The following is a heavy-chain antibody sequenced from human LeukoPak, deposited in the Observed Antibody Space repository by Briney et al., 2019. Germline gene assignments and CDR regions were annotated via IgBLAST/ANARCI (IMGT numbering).Heavy chain of an antibody. CDR2: ISYDGNEE. J-gene: IGHJ4*02. CDR1: GFTFSNYG. V-gene: IGHV3-30*02. CDR3: AKDWKAVSSGVQPPGITGTSPPPVY. D-gene: IGHD1-20*01. Sequence: TGGSLRLSCVASGFTFSNYGMHWVSQTPGRGLEWVAFISYDGNEEYYADSVRGRLTISRDNSKNTVYLQMNSLRVEDTGVYFCAKDWKAVSSGVQPPGITGTSPPPVYWGQGTLVTVSS.